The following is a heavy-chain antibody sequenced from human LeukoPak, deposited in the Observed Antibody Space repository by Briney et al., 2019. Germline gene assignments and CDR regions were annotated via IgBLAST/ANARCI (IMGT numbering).Heavy chain of an antibody. V-gene: IGHV3-11*01. CDR1: GFTFSDYY. D-gene: IGHD6-13*01. J-gene: IGHJ3*02. Sequence: PGGSLRLSCAASGFTFSDYYMSWIRQAPGKGLEWVSYISSSGSTIYYADSVKGRFTISRDNAKNSLYLQMNSLRAEDTAVYYCARSRCCVGSSSRYKAFDIWGQGTMVTVSS. CDR2: ISSSGSTI. CDR3: ARSRCCVGSSSRYKAFDI.